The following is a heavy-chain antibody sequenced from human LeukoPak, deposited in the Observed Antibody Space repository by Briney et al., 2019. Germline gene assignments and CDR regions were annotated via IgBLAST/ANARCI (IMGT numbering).Heavy chain of an antibody. CDR1: GFTLSSYW. CDR2: IKQDGSGK. D-gene: IGHD1-26*01. Sequence: GGSLRLSCAASGFTLSSYWMSWVRQAPGKGLEWVGNIKQDGSGKYYVDSAKGRVTISSDNAKNTPFLHMNSLRTEDTAVYYCARGHTYSGSYFYFQHWGQGTLVTVSS. J-gene: IGHJ1*01. V-gene: IGHV3-7*01. CDR3: ARGHTYSGSYFYFQH.